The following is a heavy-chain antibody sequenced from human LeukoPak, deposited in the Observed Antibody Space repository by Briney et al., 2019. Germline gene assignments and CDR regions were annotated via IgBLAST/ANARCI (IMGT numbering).Heavy chain of an antibody. D-gene: IGHD6-13*01. J-gene: IGHJ5*02. CDR2: IYYSGST. V-gene: IGHV4-39*07. CDR3: ASQYSSSWGGWLFDP. Sequence: SETLSLTCTVSGGSISSSSYYWGWIRQPPGKGLEWIGSIYYSGSTYYNPSLKSRVTISVDTSKNQFSLKLSSVTAADTAVYYCASQYSSSWGGWLFDPWGQGTLVTVSS. CDR1: GGSISSSSYY.